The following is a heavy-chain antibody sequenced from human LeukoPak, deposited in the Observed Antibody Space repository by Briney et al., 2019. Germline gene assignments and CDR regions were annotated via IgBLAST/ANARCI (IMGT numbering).Heavy chain of an antibody. J-gene: IGHJ3*02. V-gene: IGHV3-9*01. CDR1: GFTFSNYW. CDR2: ISWNSGSI. Sequence: GGSLRLSCAASGFTFSNYWMSWVRQAPGKGLEWVSGISWNSGSIGYADSVKGRFTISRDNAKNSLYLQMNSLRAEDTALYYCAILNDAFDIWGQGTMVTVSS. CDR3: AILNDAFDI.